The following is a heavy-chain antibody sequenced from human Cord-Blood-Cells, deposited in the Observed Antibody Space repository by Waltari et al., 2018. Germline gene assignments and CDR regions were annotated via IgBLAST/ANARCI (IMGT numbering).Heavy chain of an antibody. Sequence: EVQLLESGGGLVPPGGSLRLPCAASGLPFSSYARSCVRQAPGKGLEWVSAISGSGGSTYYADSVKGRFTISRDNSKNTLYLQMNSLRAEDTAVYYCAKEESDYWGQGTLVTVSS. CDR2: ISGSGGST. D-gene: IGHD3-10*01. V-gene: IGHV3-23*01. J-gene: IGHJ4*02. CDR3: AKEESDY. CDR1: GLPFSSYA.